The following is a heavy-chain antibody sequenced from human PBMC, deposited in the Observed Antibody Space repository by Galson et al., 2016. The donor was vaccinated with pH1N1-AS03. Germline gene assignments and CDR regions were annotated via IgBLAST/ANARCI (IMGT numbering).Heavy chain of an antibody. V-gene: IGHV3-23*01. J-gene: IGHJ4*02. Sequence: SLRLSCAASGFTFSSFVMSWVRQAPGKGLEWVAAITGSGGTTYYGDSVKGRFTVSRDNSNNTLYLELNSLRAGDTAIYYCAKDLRSKIKVSGFDYWGQGALVTVSP. D-gene: IGHD5/OR15-5a*01. CDR3: AKDLRSKIKVSGFDY. CDR1: GFTFSSFV. CDR2: ITGSGGTT.